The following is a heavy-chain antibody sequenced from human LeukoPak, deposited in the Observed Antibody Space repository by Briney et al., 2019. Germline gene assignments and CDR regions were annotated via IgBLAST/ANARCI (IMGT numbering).Heavy chain of an antibody. V-gene: IGHV3-23*01. CDR3: AKDLYSSSWSYFDY. CDR1: GFTFSSYA. J-gene: IGHJ4*02. CDR2: ISGSGGST. Sequence: GGSLRLSRAASGFTFSSYAMSWVRQAPGKGLEWVSAISGSGGSTYYADSVKGRFTISRDNSKNTLYLQMNSLRAEDTAVYYCAKDLYSSSWSYFDYWGQGTLVTVSS. D-gene: IGHD6-13*01.